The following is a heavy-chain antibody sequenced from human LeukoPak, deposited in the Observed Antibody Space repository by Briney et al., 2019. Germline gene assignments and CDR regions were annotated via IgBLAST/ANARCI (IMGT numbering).Heavy chain of an antibody. Sequence: GGSLRLSCAASGFTFSSYSMNWVRQAPGKGLEWVSSISSSSNIYYADSVKGRFTISRDNSKNTLYMQMNSLRAEDTAVYYCAKGDKPVIAMVKFDYWGQGTLVTVSS. V-gene: IGHV3-21*04. J-gene: IGHJ4*02. CDR3: AKGDKPVIAMVKFDY. D-gene: IGHD5-18*01. CDR1: GFTFSSYS. CDR2: ISSSSNI.